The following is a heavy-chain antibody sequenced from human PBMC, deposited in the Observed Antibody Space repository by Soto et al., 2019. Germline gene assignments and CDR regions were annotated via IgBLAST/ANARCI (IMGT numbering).Heavy chain of an antibody. D-gene: IGHD6-19*01. CDR1: GFTFSSYA. CDR2: ISGSGGST. CDR3: AQGGSGWYDAFDI. Sequence: EVQLLESGGGLVQPGGSLRLSCAASGFTFSSYAMSWVRQAPGKGLEWVSAISGSGGSTYYADSVKGRFTISRDNSKNTLYLQMNSLRAEDTAVYYCAQGGSGWYDAFDIWGQGTMVTVSS. J-gene: IGHJ3*02. V-gene: IGHV3-23*01.